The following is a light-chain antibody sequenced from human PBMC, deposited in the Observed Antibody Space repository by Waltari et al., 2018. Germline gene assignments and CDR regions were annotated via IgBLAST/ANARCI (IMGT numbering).Light chain of an antibody. Sequence: EILMTQSPATLSVSPGDRATLSCRASPSLSTNLAWYQQHPGQAPRLLIYGASTRATGVPARFSGSRSGTEFTLIISSLQSEDFALYYCQQYHNWPYTFGQGTKLEIK. V-gene: IGKV3-15*01. CDR3: QQYHNWPYT. J-gene: IGKJ2*01. CDR2: GAS. CDR1: PSLSTN.